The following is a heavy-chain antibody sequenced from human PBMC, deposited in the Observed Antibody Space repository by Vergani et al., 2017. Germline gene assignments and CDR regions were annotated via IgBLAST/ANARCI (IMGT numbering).Heavy chain of an antibody. D-gene: IGHD3-10*01. Sequence: QVRLQESGPGLVKPSETLSLTCSVSGGSMSGYYWSWIRQPPGKELYWIGYMYHSGSTNYNPSLETRVTISGDTSKNQFSLKLNSVTAADTALYYFGRLADFYGLGSRLLDLWGQGILVTVSS. CDR2: MYHSGST. CDR1: GGSMSGYY. CDR3: GRLADFYGLGSRLLDL. V-gene: IGHV4-59*01. J-gene: IGHJ5*02.